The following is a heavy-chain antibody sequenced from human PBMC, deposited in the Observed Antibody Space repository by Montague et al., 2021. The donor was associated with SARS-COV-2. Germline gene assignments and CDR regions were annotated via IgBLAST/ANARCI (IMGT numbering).Heavy chain of an antibody. V-gene: IGHV4-59*01. D-gene: IGHD3-22*01. J-gene: IGHJ6*02. CDR3: VRGGYYDNTGYYSDCYYNMDV. CDR1: GGSIDSFY. CDR2: IFHSGRT. Sequence: SETLSLTCTVSGGSIDSFYWSWIRRPPGKGLEWIGCIFHSGRTYYNPSLKSRVSMSVDTSKNQVSLRLSSLTAADTAVYYCVRGGYYDNTGYYSDCYYNMDVWGQGTTVTVSS.